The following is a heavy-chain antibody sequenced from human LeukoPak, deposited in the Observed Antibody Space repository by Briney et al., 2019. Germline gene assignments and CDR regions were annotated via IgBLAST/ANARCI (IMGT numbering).Heavy chain of an antibody. CDR1: GGSISSGGYY. CDR2: IYYSGST. D-gene: IGHD3-22*01. V-gene: IGHV4-31*03. J-gene: IGHJ4*02. CDR3: ARGYDSSGYYFLFDY. Sequence: SETLSLTCTVSGGSISSGGYYWSWIRQHPGKGLEWIGYIYYSGSTYYNPSLKSRVTISVGTSKNQFSLKLSSVTAADTAVHYCARGYDSSGYYFLFDYWGQGTLVTVSS.